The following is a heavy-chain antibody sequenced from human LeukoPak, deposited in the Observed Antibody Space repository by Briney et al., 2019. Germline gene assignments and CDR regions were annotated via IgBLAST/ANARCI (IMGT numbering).Heavy chain of an antibody. Sequence: PLETLSLTCTVSGGSISSYYWSWIRQPPGKGLEWLGDIYYSGSTNYHPSLKSRVTISVDTSKNQFSLKLSSVTAADTAVYYCARGPGGIAAAGYYFDYWGQGTLVTVSS. CDR1: GGSISSYY. J-gene: IGHJ4*02. D-gene: IGHD6-13*01. V-gene: IGHV4-59*01. CDR3: ARGPGGIAAAGYYFDY. CDR2: IYYSGST.